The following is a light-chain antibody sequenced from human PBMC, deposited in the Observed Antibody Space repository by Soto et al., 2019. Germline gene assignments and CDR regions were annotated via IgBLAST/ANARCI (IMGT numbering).Light chain of an antibody. CDR3: CSYAGITVYYV. J-gene: IGLJ1*01. V-gene: IGLV2-23*01. Sequence: QSALNQPASVSGSPGQSITIPCTGTSSDVGNYNYVSWYQQHPGKVPKLIIYEDTKRPSGVSNRFSGSKSGNTASLTISGLQAEDEADYYCCSYAGITVYYVFGTGPRSPS. CDR1: SSDVGNYNY. CDR2: EDT.